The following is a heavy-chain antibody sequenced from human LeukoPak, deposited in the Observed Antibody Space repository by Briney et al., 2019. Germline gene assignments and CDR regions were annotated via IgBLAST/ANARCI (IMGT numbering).Heavy chain of an antibody. D-gene: IGHD1-26*01. CDR2: IASSGRNT. CDR1: GFNFNDAA. CDR3: AKGSGSYSNYFDY. J-gene: IGHJ4*02. Sequence: GGSLRLSCAASGFNFNDAAMTWVRQAPGRGLEWVSLIASSGRNTYYTDSVKGRFTISRDNSKNTLYLQMNSPRAEDTAVYYCAKGSGSYSNYFDYWGQGTLVTVSS. V-gene: IGHV3-23*01.